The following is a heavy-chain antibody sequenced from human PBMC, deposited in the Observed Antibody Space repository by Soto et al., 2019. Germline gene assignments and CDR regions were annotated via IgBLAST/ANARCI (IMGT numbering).Heavy chain of an antibody. CDR2: VYWDDDK. V-gene: IGHV2-5*02. D-gene: IGHD2-21*02. CDR3: AHSPSDGYGGNSLWFDP. Sequence: QITLKESGPTLVKPTQTLTLTCTFSGFSLSTSGVSVGWIRQPPGKALEWLALVYWDDDKRYSPSLNGRLTITKDTSKNQVVLTLTNMNPVDTATYYCAHSPSDGYGGNSLWFDPWGQGTLVTVSS. J-gene: IGHJ5*02. CDR1: GFSLSTSGVS.